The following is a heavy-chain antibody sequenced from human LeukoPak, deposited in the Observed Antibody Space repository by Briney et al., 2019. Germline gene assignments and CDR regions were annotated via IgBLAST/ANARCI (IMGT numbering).Heavy chain of an antibody. CDR2: IIPMIGIP. Sequence: AAVRVSCKASGGTFSSYAISWVRQAPGQGLEWMGRIIPMIGIPNYARNFQGRVTITAGDSTSTAYMELSSLRSEDTAVYYCARLGTHSGSYPFDYWGQGTQVTVSS. D-gene: IGHD1-26*01. V-gene: IGHV1-69*04. CDR1: GGTFSSYA. J-gene: IGHJ4*02. CDR3: ARLGTHSGSYPFDY.